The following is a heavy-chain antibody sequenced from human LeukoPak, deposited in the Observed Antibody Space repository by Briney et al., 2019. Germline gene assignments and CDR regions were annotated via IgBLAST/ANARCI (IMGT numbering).Heavy chain of an antibody. CDR3: ASFKRLWEPRDAFDI. D-gene: IGHD1-26*01. CDR2: IYNSGNT. J-gene: IGHJ3*02. CDR1: GGSISGYY. Sequence: KTSETLSLTCAVSGGSISGYYWSWIRQPAGKGLEWIGRIYNSGNTNYNPSLKSRVTISVDTSKNQFSLKLSSVTAADTAVYYCASFKRLWEPRDAFDIWGKGTMVTVSS. V-gene: IGHV4-4*07.